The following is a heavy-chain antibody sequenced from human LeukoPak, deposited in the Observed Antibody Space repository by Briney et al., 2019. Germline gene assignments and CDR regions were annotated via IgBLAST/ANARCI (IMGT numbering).Heavy chain of an antibody. V-gene: IGHV4-39*05. D-gene: IGHD3-22*01. Sequence: SETPSLTCTVSGGSISSSSYYWGWIRQPPGKGLEWIGSIYYSGSTYYNPSLKSRVTISVDTSKNQFSLKLSSVTAADTAVYYCALQQIPPYYYDSSGYYRGAFDIWGQGTMVTVSS. CDR2: IYYSGST. J-gene: IGHJ3*02. CDR1: GGSISSSSYY. CDR3: ALQQIPPYYYDSSGYYRGAFDI.